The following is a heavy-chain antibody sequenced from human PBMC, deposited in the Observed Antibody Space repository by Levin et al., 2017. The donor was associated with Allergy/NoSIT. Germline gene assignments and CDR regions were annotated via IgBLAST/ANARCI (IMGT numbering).Heavy chain of an antibody. J-gene: IGHJ4*02. CDR1: GFTFSSYS. CDR2: ISSSSSYI. D-gene: IGHD6-13*01. CDR3: ARDQGGSSWYQATILGFDY. Sequence: ETLSLTCAASGFTFSSYSMNWVRQAPGKGLEWVSSISSSSSYIYYADSVKGRFTISRDNAKNSLFLQMNSLRAEDTAVYYCARDQGGSSWYQATILGFDYWGQGTLVTVSS. V-gene: IGHV3-21*01.